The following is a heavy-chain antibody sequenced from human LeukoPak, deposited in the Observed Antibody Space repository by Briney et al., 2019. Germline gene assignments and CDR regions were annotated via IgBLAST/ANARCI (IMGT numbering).Heavy chain of an antibody. CDR1: RFIFSNNG. CDR3: AKDPRSSYYDSSGYCDY. J-gene: IGHJ4*02. D-gene: IGHD3-22*01. CDR2: IRYDGSNK. Sequence: GGSLRLSCAASRFIFSNNGMHWVRQAPGKGLEWVAFIRYDGSNKYYADSVKGRFTISRDNSKNTLYLQMNSLRAEDSAVYYCAKDPRSSYYDSSGYCDYWGQGTLVTVSS. V-gene: IGHV3-30*02.